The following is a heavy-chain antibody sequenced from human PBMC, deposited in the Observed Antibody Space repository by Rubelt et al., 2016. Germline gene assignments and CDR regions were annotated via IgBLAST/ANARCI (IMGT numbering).Heavy chain of an antibody. D-gene: IGHD2-21*01. J-gene: IGHJ3*02. CDR3: ASSRFSDLFRAFDI. V-gene: IGHV4-34*01. CDR2: INHSGST. Sequence: QVQLQLWGAGLLKPSETLSLTCAVYGGSFSIYYWRWIRPPPGKGLEWIGGINHSGSTNYNPPLKSRVTYSVDPSKNQFSLRLISGTAAETAVYYCASSRFSDLFRAFDIWGQGTMVTVSS. CDR1: GGSFSIYY.